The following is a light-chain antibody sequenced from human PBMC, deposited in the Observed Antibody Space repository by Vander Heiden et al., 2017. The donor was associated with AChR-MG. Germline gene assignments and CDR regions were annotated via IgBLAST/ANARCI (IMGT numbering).Light chain of an antibody. CDR3: QQDGSSPHT. J-gene: IGKJ4*01. CDR2: GAS. CDR1: QSVRSDY. V-gene: IGKV3-20*01. Sequence: DIVFTPSPGTLSLSPGERATLSCRASQSVRSDYLAWYQQKPGQAPRLLIYGASSRATGIPDRFSGSGSGTDFTLTISRLEPEDFAVYYCQQDGSSPHTFGRGTKVEIK.